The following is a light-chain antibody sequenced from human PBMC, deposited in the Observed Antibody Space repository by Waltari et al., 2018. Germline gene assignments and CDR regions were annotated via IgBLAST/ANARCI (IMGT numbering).Light chain of an antibody. CDR1: QSVSRS. CDR2: GAY. J-gene: IGKJ1*01. V-gene: IGKV3-20*01. Sequence: IVLTPSPGTLSLSPGERATLSCRASQSVSRSLAWYQQKPGQAPKLLINGAYTRATGIPARFTGSGSGTDFSLTISSLEPEDFAIYFCQHYVRLPATFGQGTKVEIK. CDR3: QHYVRLPAT.